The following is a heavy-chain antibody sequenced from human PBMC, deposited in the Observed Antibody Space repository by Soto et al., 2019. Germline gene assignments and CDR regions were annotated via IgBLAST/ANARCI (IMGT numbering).Heavy chain of an antibody. J-gene: IGHJ5*02. CDR3: ARGPSVVVPAAMGHGWFDP. Sequence: QVQLQQWGAGLLKPSETLSLTCAVYGGSFSGYYWSWIRQPPGKGLEWIGEINHSGSTNYNPSLKSRATISVDTSQNQFSLKLSSVTAADTAVYYCARGPSVVVPAAMGHGWFDPWGQGTLVTVSS. V-gene: IGHV4-34*01. CDR2: INHSGST. D-gene: IGHD2-2*01. CDR1: GGSFSGYY.